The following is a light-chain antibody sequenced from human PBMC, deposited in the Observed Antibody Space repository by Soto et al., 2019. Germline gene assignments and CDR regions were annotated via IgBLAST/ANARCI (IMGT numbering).Light chain of an antibody. CDR2: AAS. V-gene: IGKV1-39*01. Sequence: DIQMTQSPSSLSASVGDGVTITCRASQSISSYVSWYQQKPGKAPKLLIYAASRLQSGVPSRFSGSRSGTGFTLTISSLQPDDFATYYCQQYNSRTWTFGQGTKVDI. CDR1: QSISSY. J-gene: IGKJ1*01. CDR3: QQYNSRTWT.